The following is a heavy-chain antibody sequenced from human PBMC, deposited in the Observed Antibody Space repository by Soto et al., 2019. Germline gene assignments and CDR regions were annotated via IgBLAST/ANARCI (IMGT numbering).Heavy chain of an antibody. V-gene: IGHV4-59*12. D-gene: IGHD2-2*01. Sequence: PSETLSLTCTVSGSSFSSYFWSWVRQPPGRGLEWIGHIYYSGSTNTNYNPSLKSRVSISVDTSKNQFSLKLSSVTAADTAVYYCARVPDRWGQGTLVTVSS. CDR2: IYYSGSTNT. CDR3: ARVPDR. J-gene: IGHJ5*02. CDR1: GSSFSSYF.